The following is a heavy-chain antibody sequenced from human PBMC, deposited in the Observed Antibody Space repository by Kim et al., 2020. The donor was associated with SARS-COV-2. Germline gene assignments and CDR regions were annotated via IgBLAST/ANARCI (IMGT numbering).Heavy chain of an antibody. V-gene: IGHV5-51*01. Sequence: GESLKISCKGSGYSFTSTWIGWVRQMPGKGLEWMGIIYPGDSDTRYSPSFQGQVTISADKSISTAYLQWSSLKASDAAIYYCARLILVAVFASGPAHYFDYWGQGTLVTVSS. CDR3: ARLILVAVFASGPAHYFDY. CDR1: GYSFTSTW. D-gene: IGHD2-15*01. CDR2: IYPGDSDT. J-gene: IGHJ4*02.